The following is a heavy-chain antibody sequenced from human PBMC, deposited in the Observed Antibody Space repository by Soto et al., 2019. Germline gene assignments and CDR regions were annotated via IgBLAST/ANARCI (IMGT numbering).Heavy chain of an antibody. CDR2: IIPLFNVA. V-gene: IGHV1-69*01. Sequence: QVQLVQSGPEVKKPGSSVKVSCEASGGTFSNFAVNWVRQAPGQGLEWVGGIIPLFNVAKYAQKFEGRVTIVADDSTSLAHLDVSSVRSDDTAVYYCAASGMDVGGCDCMNGAGVEIWGQGTVVTVSS. D-gene: IGHD2-21*02. J-gene: IGHJ3*02. CDR1: GGTFSNFA. CDR3: AASGMDVGGCDCMNGAGVEI.